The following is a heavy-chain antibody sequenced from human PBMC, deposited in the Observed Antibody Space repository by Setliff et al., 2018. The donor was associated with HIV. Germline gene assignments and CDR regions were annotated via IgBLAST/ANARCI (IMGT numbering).Heavy chain of an antibody. CDR3: GRGLGDTSGYYALDH. CDR1: GYAFTSHL. J-gene: IGHJ4*02. V-gene: IGHV1-46*01. CDR2: INPSGGSA. Sequence: ASVKVSCKASGYAFTSHLIQWVRQAPGKGPEWMGVINPSGGSASYAEKFKGRATLTRDTSTTTVFLQLSRLRSEDTAVYYCGRGLGDTSGYYALDHWGQGTLVTSPQ. D-gene: IGHD3-22*01.